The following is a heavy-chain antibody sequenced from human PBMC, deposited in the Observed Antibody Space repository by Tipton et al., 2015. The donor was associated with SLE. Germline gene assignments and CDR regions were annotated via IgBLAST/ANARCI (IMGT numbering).Heavy chain of an antibody. CDR2: ISAETGET. V-gene: IGHV1-18*01. CDR3: ARECTGSGCLDY. D-gene: IGHD3-10*02. J-gene: IGHJ4*02. CDR1: GYTFTNYG. Sequence: QLVQSGPEVRKPGDSLEVSCKASGYTFTNYGISWMRQAPGQGLEWMGWISAETGETKYAQRFQGRVSMTTDTSTSTTYMTLRSATSDDTAIYYCARECTGSGCLDYWSQGTLVTVSS.